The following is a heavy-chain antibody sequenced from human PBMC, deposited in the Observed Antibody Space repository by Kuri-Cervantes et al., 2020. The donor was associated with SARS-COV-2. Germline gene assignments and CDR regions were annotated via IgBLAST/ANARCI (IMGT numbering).Heavy chain of an antibody. V-gene: IGHV1-2*02. CDR3: ARGRLRFLEWLAYYFDY. CDR1: GYTFTGYY. CDR2: INPNSGGT. J-gene: IGHJ4*02. Sequence: ASVKVSCKASGYTFTGYYMHWVRQAPGQGLEWMGWINPNSGGTNYAQKFQGRVTMTRDTSISTAYMELSRLRSDDTAVYYCARGRLRFLEWLAYYFDYWGQGTRVTVSS. D-gene: IGHD3-3*01.